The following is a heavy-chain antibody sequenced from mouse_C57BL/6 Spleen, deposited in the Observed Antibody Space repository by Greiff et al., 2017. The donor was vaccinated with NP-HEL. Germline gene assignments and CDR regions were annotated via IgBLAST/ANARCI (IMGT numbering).Heavy chain of an antibody. CDR1: GYSFTSYY. CDR3: ARSRAYWGGYFDY. Sequence: QVQLKQSGPELVKPGASVKISCKASGYSFTSYYIHWVKQRPGQGLEWIGWIYPGSGNTKYNEKFKGKATLTADTSSSTAYMQLSSLTSEDSAVYYCARSRAYWGGYFDYWGQGTTLTVSS. CDR2: IYPGSGNT. V-gene: IGHV1-66*01. D-gene: IGHD2-10*01. J-gene: IGHJ2*01.